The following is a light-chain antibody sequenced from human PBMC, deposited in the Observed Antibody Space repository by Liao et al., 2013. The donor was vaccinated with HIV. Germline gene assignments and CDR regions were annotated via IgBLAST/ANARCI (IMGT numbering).Light chain of an antibody. CDR1: KIGSES. CDR2: HGI. Sequence: SYVLTQPASVSVAPGNTATITCGGGKIGSESVHWYQQRSGQAPVLVIFHGIDRPSGIPERFSGSNSGNIATLTISGTQAMDEADYYCQAWDSSTAVFGGGTKLTVL. J-gene: IGLJ2*01. V-gene: IGLV3-21*01. CDR3: QAWDSSTAV.